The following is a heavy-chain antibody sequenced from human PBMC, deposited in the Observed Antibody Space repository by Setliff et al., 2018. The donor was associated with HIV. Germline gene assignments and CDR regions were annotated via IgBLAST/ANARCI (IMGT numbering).Heavy chain of an antibody. D-gene: IGHD2-15*01. CDR3: ARASAATYCSGGACYLPDY. J-gene: IGHJ4*02. V-gene: IGHV3-7*01. Sequence: GGSLRLSCSVSGFIFSSYWMNWVRQTPGKGLEWVAKIKQDGSEKYYVDSVKGRFTISRDNAKNSLYLQMNSLRAEDTATYYCARASAATYCSGGACYLPDYWGQGTLVTVSS. CDR1: GFIFSSYW. CDR2: IKQDGSEK.